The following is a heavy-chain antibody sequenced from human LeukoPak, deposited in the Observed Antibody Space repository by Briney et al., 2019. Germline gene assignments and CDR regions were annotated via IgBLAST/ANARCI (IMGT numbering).Heavy chain of an antibody. J-gene: IGHJ4*02. CDR1: GFTFSDYA. V-gene: IGHV3-23*01. Sequence: GGSLRLSCAASGFTFSDYAMTWVRQPPGKGLEGVSVIIGGGDSTDYAESMKGRFTISRDNSKNTLYLQMNSLRAEDTALYYCAKLGCTGTICYANYWGQGTLVTVSS. D-gene: IGHD2-2*01. CDR3: AKLGCTGTICYANY. CDR2: IIGGGDST.